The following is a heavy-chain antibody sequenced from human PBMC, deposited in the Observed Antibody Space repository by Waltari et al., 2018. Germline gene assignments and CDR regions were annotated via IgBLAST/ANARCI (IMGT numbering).Heavy chain of an antibody. CDR2: IWYDGSNK. D-gene: IGHD3-10*01. CDR3: ARDGAAGARQLYYGMDV. V-gene: IGHV3-33*01. CDR1: GFNFNIRC. J-gene: IGHJ6*02. Sequence: QVQLVEYGGGGVQPGRSLRLAWAAAGFNFNIRCRHWVRQAPGKGLEWVAFIWYDGSNKYYADSVQGRFTISRDNNKNTVSLEMDSLRAEDTAVYYCARDGAAGARQLYYGMDVWGQGITVTVSS.